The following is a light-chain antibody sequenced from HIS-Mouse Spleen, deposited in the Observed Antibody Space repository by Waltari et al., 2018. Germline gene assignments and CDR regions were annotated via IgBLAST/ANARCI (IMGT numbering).Light chain of an antibody. V-gene: IGLV3-25*03. CDR3: QSADSSGTYPYV. CDR2: KDS. Sequence: SYELTQPPSVSVSPGQTARITCSGDALPKQYASWYQQKQGQAPVLVIYKDSERPSGIPERFSGSSSGTTVTLTISGVQAEDEADYYCQSADSSGTYPYVFGTGTKVTVL. CDR1: ALPKQY. J-gene: IGLJ1*01.